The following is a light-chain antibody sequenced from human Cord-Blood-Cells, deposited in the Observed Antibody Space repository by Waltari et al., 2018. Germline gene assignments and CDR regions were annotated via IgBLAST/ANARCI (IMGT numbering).Light chain of an antibody. J-gene: IGLJ1*01. CDR3: AAWDDSLSGYV. Sequence: QSVLTQPPSASGTPGQRVTISCSGSSSNIGRNYVYWYQQLPGTAPKLLTYRNKQRPSGVPDRLSGCKSGTSASLAISGLRSEDEADYYCAAWDDSLSGYVFGTGTKVTVL. CDR2: RNK. V-gene: IGLV1-47*01. CDR1: SSNIGRNY.